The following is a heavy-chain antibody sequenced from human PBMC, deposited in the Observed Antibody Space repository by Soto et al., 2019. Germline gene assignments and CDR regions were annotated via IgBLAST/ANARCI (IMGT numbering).Heavy chain of an antibody. D-gene: IGHD4-17*01. CDR2: ISSRGSTI. CDR1: GFTFSEYY. V-gene: IGHV3-11*01. Sequence: GGSLRLSCAASGFTFSEYYMSWIRQAPGKGLEWVSYISSRGSTIYYADSVKGRFTISRDNAKNSLYLKMNSLRAEDTAVYYCARVSDPTTAFFDIWGQGTMVTVSS. CDR3: ARVSDPTTAFFDI. J-gene: IGHJ3*02.